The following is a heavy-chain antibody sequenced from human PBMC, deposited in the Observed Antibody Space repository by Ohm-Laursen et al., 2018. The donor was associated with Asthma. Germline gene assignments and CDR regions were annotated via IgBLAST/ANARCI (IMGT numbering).Heavy chain of an antibody. D-gene: IGHD2-21*02. CDR1: GGSISSYY. J-gene: IGHJ3*02. Sequence: GTLSLTCTVSGGSISSYYWSWIRQPPGKGLEWIGYIYYSGSTNYNPSLKSRVTISVDTSKNQFSLKLSSVTAADTAVYYCARDLGDADAFDIWGQGTMVTVSS. CDR3: ARDLGDADAFDI. CDR2: IYYSGST. V-gene: IGHV4-59*01.